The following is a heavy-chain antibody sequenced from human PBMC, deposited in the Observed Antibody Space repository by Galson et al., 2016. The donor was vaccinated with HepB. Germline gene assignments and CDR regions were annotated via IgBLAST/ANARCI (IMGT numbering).Heavy chain of an antibody. CDR2: ISWNSKNV. V-gene: IGHV3-9*01. Sequence: SLRLSCASSGFIFGDYAMHWVRQAPGKGLEWVSGISWNSKNVAYADSVKGRFTISRDNAKNSLYLQMDSLRIDDTGLYYCAKLGAQTIFGVVTDYWGQGTLVTVSS. CDR1: GFIFGDYA. J-gene: IGHJ4*02. D-gene: IGHD3-3*01. CDR3: AKLGAQTIFGVVTDY.